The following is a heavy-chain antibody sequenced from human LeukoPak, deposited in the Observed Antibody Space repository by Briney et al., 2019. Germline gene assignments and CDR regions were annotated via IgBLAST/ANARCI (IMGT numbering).Heavy chain of an antibody. CDR1: GYTFTSYG. CDR3: ARDRGGKGSAIFY. D-gene: IGHD2-2*01. Sequence: APVKVSCKASGYTFTSYGFSWVRQAPGQGLEWMGWINAYNGNTNYAQKLQGRVTMTTDTSTSTAYMELRSLRFDDTAVYYCARDRGGKGSAIFYWGQGSLVTVSS. CDR2: INAYNGNT. V-gene: IGHV1-18*01. J-gene: IGHJ4*02.